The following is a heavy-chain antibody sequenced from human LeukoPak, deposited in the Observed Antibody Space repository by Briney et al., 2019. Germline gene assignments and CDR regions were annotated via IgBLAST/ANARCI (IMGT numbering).Heavy chain of an antibody. CDR3: ARVASFTMVRGVIIPPYYFDY. J-gene: IGHJ4*02. D-gene: IGHD3-10*01. CDR2: ISGSGGST. CDR1: GFTFSNYA. V-gene: IGHV3-23*01. Sequence: PGGSLRLSCAASGFTFSNYAMSWVRQAPGKGLEWVSVISGSGGSTYYADSVKGRFTISRDNSKYTLYLQMNSLRAEDTAVYYCARVASFTMVRGVIIPPYYFDYWGQGTLVTVSS.